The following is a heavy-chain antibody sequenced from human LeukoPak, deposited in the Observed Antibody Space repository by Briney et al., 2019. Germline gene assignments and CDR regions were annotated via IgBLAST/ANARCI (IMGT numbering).Heavy chain of an antibody. D-gene: IGHD2-15*01. CDR3: GRGGYWSHYYYYMRV. CDR1: GYTFTGYY. V-gene: IGHV1-2*02. CDR2: INPNSGGT. Sequence: ASVTVSRTASGYTFTGYYMHWVRQAPGQGLEWMGWINPNSGGTNYAQKFQGRVTITRDTSISTAYMELSRLRSDATAVYYGGRGGYWSHYYYYMRVRGKGSTVSLSS. J-gene: IGHJ6*03.